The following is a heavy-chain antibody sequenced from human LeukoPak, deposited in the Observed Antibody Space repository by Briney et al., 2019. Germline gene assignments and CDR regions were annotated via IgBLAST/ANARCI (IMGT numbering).Heavy chain of an antibody. V-gene: IGHV4-61*01. CDR2: IYYIGST. Sequence: SETLSLTCTVSGGSVSSGSYYWSWIRQPPGKGLEWIGYIYYIGSTNYSPSLKSRATISVDTSKNRFSLKLSSVTAADTAVYYCASKSSDHGELRFDYWGQGALVTVSS. J-gene: IGHJ4*02. CDR3: ASKSSDHGELRFDY. CDR1: GGSVSSGSYY. D-gene: IGHD4-17*01.